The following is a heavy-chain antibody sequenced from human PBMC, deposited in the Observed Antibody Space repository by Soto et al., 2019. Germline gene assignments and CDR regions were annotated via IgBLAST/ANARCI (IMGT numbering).Heavy chain of an antibody. CDR1: GFTFSSYA. Sequence: EVQLLESGGGLVQPGGSLRLSCAASGFTFSSYAMSWVRQAPGKGLEWVSAISGSGGSTYYADSVKGRFTISRDNSQNPPYLPKNRLQSQDTAVNFLAKKTPPRLRYFRAFDIWGQGTMVTVSS. V-gene: IGHV3-23*01. CDR2: ISGSGGST. J-gene: IGHJ3*02. D-gene: IGHD3-9*01. CDR3: AKKTPPRLRYFRAFDI.